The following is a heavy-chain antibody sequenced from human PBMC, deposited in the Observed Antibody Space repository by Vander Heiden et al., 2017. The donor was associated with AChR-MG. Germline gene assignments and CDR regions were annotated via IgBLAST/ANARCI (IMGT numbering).Heavy chain of an antibody. Sequence: EVQLVESGGGLVQPGGSLRLSCAASGFTFSSYEMNWVRQAPGKGLEWVSYISSSGSTIYYADSVKGRFTISRDNAKNSLYLQMNSLRAEDTAVYYCARDPGWRQFRYYFDYWGQGTLVTVSS. V-gene: IGHV3-48*03. CDR3: ARDPGWRQFRYYFDY. CDR2: ISSSGSTI. D-gene: IGHD2-15*01. CDR1: GFTFSSYE. J-gene: IGHJ4*02.